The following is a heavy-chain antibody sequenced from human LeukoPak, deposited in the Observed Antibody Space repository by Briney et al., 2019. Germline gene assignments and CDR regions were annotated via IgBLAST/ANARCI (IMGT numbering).Heavy chain of an antibody. D-gene: IGHD3-3*01. Sequence: GGSLRLSCAASGFMFSSFAMTWVRQAPGRGLEWVSTIMDTGYGTYYADSVKGRFTISRDNSKNTLYLQMNNLRAEDTALYYCARDFWATNYYYGMDVWGQGTTVTVSS. J-gene: IGHJ6*02. CDR2: IMDTGYGT. CDR1: GFMFSSFA. V-gene: IGHV3-23*01. CDR3: ARDFWATNYYYGMDV.